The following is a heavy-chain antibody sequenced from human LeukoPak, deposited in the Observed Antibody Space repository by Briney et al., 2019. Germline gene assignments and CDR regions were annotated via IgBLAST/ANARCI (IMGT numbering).Heavy chain of an antibody. CDR2: IYYSGST. V-gene: IGHV4-39*01. CDR1: GGSISSSSYY. Sequence: PSETLSLTCTVSGGSISSSSYYWGWIRQPPGKGLEWIGSIYYSGSTYYNPSLKSRVTISVDTSKNQFSLKLSSVTAADTAVYYCARLGEGLDYWGQGTLVTLSS. J-gene: IGHJ4*02. CDR3: ARLGEGLDY. D-gene: IGHD3-10*01.